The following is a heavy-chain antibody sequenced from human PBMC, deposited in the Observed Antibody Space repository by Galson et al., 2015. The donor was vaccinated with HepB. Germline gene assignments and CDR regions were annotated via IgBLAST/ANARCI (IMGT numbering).Heavy chain of an antibody. D-gene: IGHD3-16*01. CDR2: ISGSGGST. CDR1: GFTFSSYA. Sequence: SLRLSCAASGFTFSSYAMSWVRQAPGKGLEWVSAISGSGGSTYYADSVKGRFTISRDNSKNTLYLQMNSPRAEDTAVYYCAKDRLTADYFDYWGQGTLVTVSS. V-gene: IGHV3-23*01. CDR3: AKDRLTADYFDY. J-gene: IGHJ4*02.